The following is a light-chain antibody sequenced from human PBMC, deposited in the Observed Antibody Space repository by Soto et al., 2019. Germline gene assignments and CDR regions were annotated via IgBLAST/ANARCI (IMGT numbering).Light chain of an antibody. Sequence: DIQMTQSPSSLSAFVGDRVTITCRASQGISNDLAWYQQKPGKVPKLLIYAASTFQSGVPSRFSGSASGTDFTLTISSLQPEDVATYYCQKYNSAPLTFGQGTKVEIK. J-gene: IGKJ1*01. V-gene: IGKV1-27*01. CDR2: AAS. CDR1: QGISND. CDR3: QKYNSAPLT.